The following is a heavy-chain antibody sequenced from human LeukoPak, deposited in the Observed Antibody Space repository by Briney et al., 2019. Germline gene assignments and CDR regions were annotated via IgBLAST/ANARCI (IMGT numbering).Heavy chain of an antibody. V-gene: IGHV3-33*01. D-gene: IGHD3-10*01. CDR2: IWYDGSNK. CDR1: GFTFSRYG. Sequence: GRSLRLSCAASGFTFSRYGMHWVRQAPGKGLEWVAGIWYDGSNKYYADSVKGRFTISRDNSKNTLYLQMNSLRAEDTAVYYWARDGGSGTPHHYFDYWGQGTLVTVSS. CDR3: ARDGGSGTPHHYFDY. J-gene: IGHJ4*02.